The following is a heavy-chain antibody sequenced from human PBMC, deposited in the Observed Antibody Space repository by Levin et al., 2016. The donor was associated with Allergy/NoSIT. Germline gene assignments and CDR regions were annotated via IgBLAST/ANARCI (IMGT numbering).Heavy chain of an antibody. D-gene: IGHD6-13*01. V-gene: IGHV3-23*01. J-gene: IGHJ4*02. CDR1: GFTLSNYA. CDR2: ISGNDFT. CDR3: ARAGYSRAFDS. Sequence: ETLSLTCAASGFTLSNYAMNWVRQAPGKGLEWVSVISGNDFTYYADSVKGRFTITRDNSENALYLQMNGLRVDDTALYYCARAGYSRAFDSWGQGALVTVSS.